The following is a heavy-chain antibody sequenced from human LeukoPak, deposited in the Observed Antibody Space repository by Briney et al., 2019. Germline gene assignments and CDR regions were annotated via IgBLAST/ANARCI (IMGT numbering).Heavy chain of an antibody. CDR2: IAWDDDK. V-gene: IGHV2-70*11. Sequence: SGPALVKPTQILTQTCTFSGFPLSTSGMCVSWIRQPPGKALEWLARIAWDDDKYYSTSLKTRLTISKDTPKNQVVLTMTNMDLADTATYYCARIPAYYYDRSGNDYWGQGTLVTVSS. D-gene: IGHD3-22*01. CDR1: GFPLSTSGMC. CDR3: ARIPAYYYDRSGNDY. J-gene: IGHJ4*02.